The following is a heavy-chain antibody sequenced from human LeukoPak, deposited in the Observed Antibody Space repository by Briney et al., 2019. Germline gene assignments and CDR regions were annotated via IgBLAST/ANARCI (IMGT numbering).Heavy chain of an antibody. V-gene: IGHV4-34*12. J-gene: IGHJ3*02. CDR1: GGSFRVYF. D-gene: IGHD2-2*01. CDR2: IFHNGVA. CDR3: GRSYHDDAWAGFDM. Sequence: PSETLSLTCALSGGSFRVYFWRRVREPPGERLGRSGRIFHNGVAYSNASLRSRPSLSVDTSKNQFSLSLSCVTAADTGVYYCGRSYHDDAWAGFDMWGQGTVVTISS.